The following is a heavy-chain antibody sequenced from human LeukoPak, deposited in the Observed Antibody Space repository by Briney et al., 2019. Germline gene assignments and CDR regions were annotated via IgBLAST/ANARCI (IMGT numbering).Heavy chain of an antibody. CDR2: ISYDGSSK. Sequence: PGRSLRLSCAASGFTFSSYGMHWVRQAPGKGLEWVAVISYDGSSKYYADSVKGRFTISRDNSKNTLYLQMNSLRAEDTAVYYCAKDHLYYDSSGYPYWGQGTLVTVSS. V-gene: IGHV3-30*18. D-gene: IGHD3-22*01. J-gene: IGHJ4*02. CDR3: AKDHLYYDSSGYPY. CDR1: GFTFSSYG.